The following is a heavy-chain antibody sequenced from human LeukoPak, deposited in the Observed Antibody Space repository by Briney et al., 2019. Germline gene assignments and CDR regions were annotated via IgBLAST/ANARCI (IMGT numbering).Heavy chain of an antibody. CDR1: GGSFSGYY. D-gene: IGHD3-22*01. CDR3: ASYSSGYYRVDY. Sequence: PSETLSLTCAVYGGSFSGYYWGWIRQPPGKGLEWIGSIYYSGSTYYNPSLKSRVTISVDTSKNQFSLKLSSVTAADTAVYYCASYSSGYYRVDYWGQGTLVTVSS. V-gene: IGHV4-39*01. J-gene: IGHJ4*02. CDR2: IYYSGST.